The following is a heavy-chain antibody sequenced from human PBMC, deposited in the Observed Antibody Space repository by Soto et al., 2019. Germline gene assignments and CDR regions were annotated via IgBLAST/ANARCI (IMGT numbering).Heavy chain of an antibody. D-gene: IGHD3-9*01. CDR3: ARDHSPYYDILTGYHDFDY. CDR1: GYTFTSYG. CDR2: ISAYNGNT. V-gene: IGHV1-18*01. J-gene: IGHJ4*02. Sequence: ASVKVSCKASGYTFTSYGISWVRRAPGQGLEWMGWISAYNGNTNYAQKLQGRVTMTTDTSTSTAYMELRSLRSDDTAVYYCARDHSPYYDILTGYHDFDYWGQGTLVTVSS.